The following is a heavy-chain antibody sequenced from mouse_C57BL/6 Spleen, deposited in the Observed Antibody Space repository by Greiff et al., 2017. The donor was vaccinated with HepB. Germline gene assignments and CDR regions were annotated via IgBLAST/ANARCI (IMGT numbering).Heavy chain of an antibody. D-gene: IGHD2-5*01. Sequence: VQLQQSGPELVKPGASVKISCKASGYSFTDYNMNWVKQSNGKSLEWIGVINPNYGTTSYNQKFKGKATLTVDQSSSTAYMQLNSLTSEDSAVYFCARSGYYSNYEGAWFAYWGQGTLVTVSA. CDR3: ARSGYYSNYEGAWFAY. CDR1: GYSFTDYN. CDR2: INPNYGTT. V-gene: IGHV1-39*01. J-gene: IGHJ3*01.